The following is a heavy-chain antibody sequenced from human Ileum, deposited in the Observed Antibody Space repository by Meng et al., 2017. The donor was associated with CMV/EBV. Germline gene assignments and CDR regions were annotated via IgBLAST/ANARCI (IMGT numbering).Heavy chain of an antibody. CDR2: ISNSASTI. CDR3: ARGLDFTSCFDY. CDR1: GFTFSDYY. V-gene: IGHV3-11*04. Sequence: CAASGFTFSDYYMSWIRRAPGKGLEWVSYISNSASTIYYADSVQGRFTISRDNAKNSLYLQMNSLRAEDTAVYYCARGLDFTSCFDYWGQGTLVTVSS. J-gene: IGHJ4*02. D-gene: IGHD2-2*01.